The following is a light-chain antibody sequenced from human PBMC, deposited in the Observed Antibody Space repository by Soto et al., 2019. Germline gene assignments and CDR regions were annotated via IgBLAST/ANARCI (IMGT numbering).Light chain of an antibody. V-gene: IGKV3-20*01. CDR2: GAS. Sequence: EIVLTQSPVTLSLSPGERATLSCRASQSVSSSYLAWYQQKPGQAPRLLIYGASSRATGIPDRFSGSGSGTDFTLTISRLEPEDFAVYYCQQYGSSPLITFGQGTRLEI. CDR1: QSVSSSY. CDR3: QQYGSSPLIT. J-gene: IGKJ5*01.